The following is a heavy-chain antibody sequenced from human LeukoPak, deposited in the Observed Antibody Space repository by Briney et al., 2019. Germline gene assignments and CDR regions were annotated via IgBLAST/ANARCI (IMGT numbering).Heavy chain of an antibody. Sequence: SGGSLRLSCAASGFTFSSYGMSWVRQAPGKGLEWVSAISGSGGSTYYADSVKGRFTISRDNSKNTLYLQMNSLRAEDTAVYYCARAGWLQYYYFDYWGQGTLVTVSS. CDR3: ARAGWLQYYYFDY. CDR2: ISGSGGST. V-gene: IGHV3-23*01. J-gene: IGHJ4*02. CDR1: GFTFSSYG. D-gene: IGHD5-24*01.